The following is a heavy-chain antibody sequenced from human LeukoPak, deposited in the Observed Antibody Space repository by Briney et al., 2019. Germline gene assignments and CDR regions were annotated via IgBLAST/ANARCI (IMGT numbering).Heavy chain of an antibody. V-gene: IGHV4-59*12. J-gene: IGHJ3*02. D-gene: IGHD3-10*01. CDR1: GGSISSYY. CDR2: IYFSAST. Sequence: NPSETLSLTCTVSGGSISSYYWSWIRQPPGKGLEWIGYIYFSASTNYNPSLKSRVTISVDTSRNQFSLKLSSVTAADTAVYYCAREGTMVRDDDAFDIWGQGTMVTVSS. CDR3: AREGTMVRDDDAFDI.